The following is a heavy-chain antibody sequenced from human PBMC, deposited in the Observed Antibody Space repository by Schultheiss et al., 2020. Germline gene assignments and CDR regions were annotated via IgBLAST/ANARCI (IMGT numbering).Heavy chain of an antibody. J-gene: IGHJ4*02. CDR3: ARGDSSSWHYFDY. CDR2: IYYSGST. D-gene: IGHD6-13*01. CDR1: GGSFSGYY. V-gene: IGHV4-59*01. Sequence: GSLRLSCAVYGGSFSGYYWSWIRQPPGKGLEWIGYIYYSGSTNYNPSLKNRVTISVDTSKNQFSLKVNSVTAADTAVYYCARGDSSSWHYFDYWGQGTLVTVSS.